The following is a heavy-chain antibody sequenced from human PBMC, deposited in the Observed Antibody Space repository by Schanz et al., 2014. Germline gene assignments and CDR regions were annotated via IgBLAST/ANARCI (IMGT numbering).Heavy chain of an antibody. V-gene: IGHV3-30-3*01. CDR1: GFTLSSYA. J-gene: IGHJ4*02. CDR2: ISYDGSNK. CDR3: ARDSGYCSGGSCLTFDY. D-gene: IGHD2-15*01. Sequence: VQLVESGGGLVKPGGSLRLSCAAYGFTLSSYAMHWVRQAPGKGLEWVAVISYDGSNKYYADSVKGRFTISRDNSKNTLYLQMNTLRAEHTAVYYCARDSGYCSGGSCLTFDYWGQGTLVTVSS.